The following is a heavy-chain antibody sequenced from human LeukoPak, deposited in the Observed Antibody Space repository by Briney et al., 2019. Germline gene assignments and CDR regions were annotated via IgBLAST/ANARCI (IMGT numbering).Heavy chain of an antibody. J-gene: IGHJ4*02. CDR2: IYKTVST. Sequence: SETLSLTCTVSGGSISSYYWSWIRQPPGKGLEGSGYIYKTVSTNYNPSLKSRVTISADTSENQFSLKLSSVTAADTAVYYCARLFGYCGGDCYSGDDYWGQGILVTVSS. CDR3: ARLFGYCGGDCYSGDDY. D-gene: IGHD2-21*02. V-gene: IGHV4-4*09. CDR1: GGSISSYY.